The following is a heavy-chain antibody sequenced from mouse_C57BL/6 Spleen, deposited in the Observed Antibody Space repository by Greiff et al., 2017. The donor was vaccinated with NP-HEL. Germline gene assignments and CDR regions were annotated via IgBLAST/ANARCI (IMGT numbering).Heavy chain of an antibody. CDR3: ASNYGFAY. D-gene: IGHD2-1*01. CDR2: ISDGGSYT. CDR1: GFTFSSYA. Sequence: EVQVVESGGGLVKPGGSLKLSCAASGFTFSSYAMSWVRQTPEKRLEWVATISDGGSYTYYPDNVKGRFTISRDNAKNNLYLQMSHLKSEDTAMYYCASNYGFAYWGQGTLVTVSA. J-gene: IGHJ3*01. V-gene: IGHV5-4*01.